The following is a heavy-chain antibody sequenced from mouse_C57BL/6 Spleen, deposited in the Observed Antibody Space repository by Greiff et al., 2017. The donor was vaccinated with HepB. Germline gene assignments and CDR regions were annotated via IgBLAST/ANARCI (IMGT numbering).Heavy chain of an antibody. CDR1: GYTFTGYW. J-gene: IGHJ1*03. V-gene: IGHV1-9*01. CDR2: ILPGSGST. Sequence: QVQLQQSGAELMKPGASVKLSCKATGYTFTGYWIEWVKQRPGHGLEWIGEILPGSGSTNYNEKFKGKATFTADTSSNTAYMQLSSLTTEDSAIYYCARSPHYYGSSYRWYFDVWGTGTTVTVSS. CDR3: ARSPHYYGSSYRWYFDV. D-gene: IGHD1-1*01.